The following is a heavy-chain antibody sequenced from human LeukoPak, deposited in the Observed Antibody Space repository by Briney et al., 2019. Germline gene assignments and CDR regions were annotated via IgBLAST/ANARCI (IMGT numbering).Heavy chain of an antibody. CDR3: VKYDYGDPDY. D-gene: IGHD4-17*01. CDR2: SRDKAKGLTT. J-gene: IGHJ4*02. V-gene: IGHV3-72*01. CDR1: GFTLSDHY. Sequence: GGSLRLSCAASGFTLSDHYMDWARQAPGKGLEWVGRSRDKAKGLTTDYAASVKGRFTISRDDSKNSLYLQMNSLKSEDTAVYYCVKYDYGDPDYWGQGTLVTVSS.